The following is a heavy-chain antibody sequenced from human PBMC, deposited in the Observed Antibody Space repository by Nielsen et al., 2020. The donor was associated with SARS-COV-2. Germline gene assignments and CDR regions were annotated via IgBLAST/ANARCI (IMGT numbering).Heavy chain of an antibody. CDR2: IWYDGSNK. D-gene: IGHD6-19*01. J-gene: IGHJ4*02. Sequence: GESLKISCAASGFTFSSYGMHWVRQAPGKGLEWVAVIWYDGSNKYYADSVKGRFTTSRDNSKNTLYLQMNSLRAEDTAVYYCARGGEQWLVKAASDFDYWGQGTLVTVSS. CDR3: ARGGEQWLVKAASDFDY. CDR1: GFTFSSYG. V-gene: IGHV3-33*01.